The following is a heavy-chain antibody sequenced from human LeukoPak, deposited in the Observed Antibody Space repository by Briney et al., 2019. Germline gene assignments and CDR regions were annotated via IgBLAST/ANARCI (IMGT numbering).Heavy chain of an antibody. CDR1: GGSISSSSYY. CDR2: IYYSGST. V-gene: IGHV4-39*07. D-gene: IGHD2-2*01. Sequence: SETLSLTCTVSGGSISSSSYYWGWIRQPPGKGLEWIGSIYYSGSTYYNPSLKSRVTISVDTSKNQFSLKLSSVTAADTAVYYCVSPYCSSTSCYDNWNWGQGTLVTVSS. CDR3: VSPYCSSTSCYDNWN. J-gene: IGHJ4*02.